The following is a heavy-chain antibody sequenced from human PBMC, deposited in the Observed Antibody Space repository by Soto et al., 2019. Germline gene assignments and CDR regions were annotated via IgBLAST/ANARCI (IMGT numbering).Heavy chain of an antibody. Sequence: GGSLRLSCAASGFSFSSYSMNWVRQAPGKGVEWISYISSSSGTIFYADYVKGRFTFSRDNANNSLYLQMNSLRAEDTAVYYCARGGVLAARPSDYWGQGTLVTVSS. V-gene: IGHV3-48*01. CDR1: GFSFSSYS. J-gene: IGHJ4*02. CDR3: ARGGVLAARPSDY. CDR2: ISSSSGTI. D-gene: IGHD6-6*01.